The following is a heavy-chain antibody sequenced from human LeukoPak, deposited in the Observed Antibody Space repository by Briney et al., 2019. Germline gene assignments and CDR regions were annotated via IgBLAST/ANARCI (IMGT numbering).Heavy chain of an antibody. CDR1: GFTFTNAR. J-gene: IGHJ4*02. CDR2: INSKTDGGTT. V-gene: IGHV3-15*01. Sequence: PGGSLRLSCSASGFTFTNARMNWVRQAPGKGLGWLCLINSKTDGGTTDYAAPGKGRFSISRDDSKSTLFLQMNILNSEDTALYYCTTGYCYGGTCLSALRFDFWGLGTLVTVSS. CDR3: TTGYCYGGTCLSALRFDF. D-gene: IGHD2-15*01.